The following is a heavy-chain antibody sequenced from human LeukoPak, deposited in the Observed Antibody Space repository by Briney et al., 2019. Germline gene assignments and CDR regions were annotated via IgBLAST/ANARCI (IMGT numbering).Heavy chain of an antibody. CDR3: AKAYSSYYYYYMDV. CDR1: GFTFSTYA. CDR2: ISWNSGSI. D-gene: IGHD2-21*01. Sequence: GGSLRLSCAASGFTFSTYAMHWVRQAPGKGLEWVSGISWNSGSIGYADSVKGRFTISRDNAKNSLYLQMNSLRAEDTALYYCAKAYSSYYYYYMDVWGKGTTVTISS. V-gene: IGHV3-9*01. J-gene: IGHJ6*03.